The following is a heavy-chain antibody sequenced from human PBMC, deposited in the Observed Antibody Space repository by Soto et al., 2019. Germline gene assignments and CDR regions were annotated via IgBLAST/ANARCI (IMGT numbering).Heavy chain of an antibody. D-gene: IGHD1-7*01. CDR2: IYRTGST. J-gene: IGHJ4*02. V-gene: IGHV4-4*02. Sequence: QVQLQESGPGLVKPSGTLSLTCAVSGGSFTSNNWWTWVRQPPGQGLEWIGEIYRTGSTNYHPSLKSRVTISLDKSENQFSLKVTSLTAADTAVYYCASRDPGTSVDYWGQGTLVTVSS. CDR1: GGSFTSNNW. CDR3: ASRDPGTSVDY.